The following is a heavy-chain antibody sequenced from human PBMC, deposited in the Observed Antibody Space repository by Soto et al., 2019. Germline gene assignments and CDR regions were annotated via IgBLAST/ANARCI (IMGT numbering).Heavy chain of an antibody. J-gene: IGHJ4*02. Sequence: GGSLRLSCAASGFSFSDAGIHWVRQASGKGLEWVGRIRTKSNSYATAYAASVKGRFTISRDDSENMAYLQMNSLKTEDTAVYYCTRLHFIVEPGINYWGRGTLVTVSS. CDR2: IRTKSNSYAT. CDR1: GFSFSDAG. V-gene: IGHV3-73*01. CDR3: TRLHFIVEPGINY. D-gene: IGHD6-13*01.